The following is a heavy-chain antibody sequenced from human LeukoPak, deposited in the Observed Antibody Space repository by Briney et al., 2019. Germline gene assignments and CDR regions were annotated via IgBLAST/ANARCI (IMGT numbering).Heavy chain of an antibody. D-gene: IGHD1-26*01. CDR3: ARGVSLGAYKQKNTYSGSYYLS. CDR2: INHSGST. Sequence: SETLSLTCAVYGGSFSGYYWSWIRQPPGKRLEWIGEINHSGSTNYNPSLKSRVTISVDTSKNQFSLKLSSVTAADTAVYYCARGVSLGAYKQKNTYSGSYYLSWGQGTLVTVSS. CDR1: GGSFSGYY. V-gene: IGHV4-34*01. J-gene: IGHJ4*02.